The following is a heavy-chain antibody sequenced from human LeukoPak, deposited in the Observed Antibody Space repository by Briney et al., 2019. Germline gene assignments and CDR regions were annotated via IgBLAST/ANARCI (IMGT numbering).Heavy chain of an antibody. V-gene: IGHV3-30-3*01. CDR1: GFTFSSYA. D-gene: IGHD6-13*01. J-gene: IGHJ4*02. CDR3: ARGMGAPDY. Sequence: GRSLRLSCAASGFTFSSYAMHWVRQAPGEGLEWVAVISYDGSNKYYADSVKGRFTISRDNSKNTLYLQMKSLRAEDTAVYYCARGMGAPDYWGQGTLVTVSS. CDR2: ISYDGSNK.